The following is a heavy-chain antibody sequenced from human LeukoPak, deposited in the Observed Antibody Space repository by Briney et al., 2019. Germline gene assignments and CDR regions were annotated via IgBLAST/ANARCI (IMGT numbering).Heavy chain of an antibody. J-gene: IGHJ5*02. CDR2: ISSSSSYI. V-gene: IGHV3-21*01. D-gene: IGHD2-2*01. CDR1: GFTFSSYS. Sequence: GGSLRLSCAASGFTFSSYSMNWVRQAPEKGLEWVSSISSSSSYIYYADSVKGRFTISRDNAKNSLYLQMSSLRAEDTAVYYCAREATVNIVVVPAPNWFDPWGQGTLVTVSS. CDR3: AREATVNIVVVPAPNWFDP.